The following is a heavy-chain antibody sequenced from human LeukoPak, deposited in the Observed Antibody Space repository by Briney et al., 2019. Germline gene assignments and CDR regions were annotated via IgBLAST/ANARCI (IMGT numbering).Heavy chain of an antibody. CDR1: GGSISSGSYY. J-gene: IGHJ6*03. CDR3: ARDSFIAVAGTPHYYMDV. CDR2: IYTSGST. D-gene: IGHD6-19*01. V-gene: IGHV4-61*02. Sequence: SETLSLTCTVSGGSISSGSYYWSWIRQPAGKGLEWIGRIYTSGSTNYNPSLKSRVTISVDTSKNQFSLKLSSVTAADTAVYYCARDSFIAVAGTPHYYMDVWGKGTTVTVSS.